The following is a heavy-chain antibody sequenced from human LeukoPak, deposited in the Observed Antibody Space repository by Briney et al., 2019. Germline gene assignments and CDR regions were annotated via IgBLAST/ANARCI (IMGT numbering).Heavy chain of an antibody. CDR2: IYYSGSA. CDR3: ARAVEMASFWSFDY. V-gene: IGHV4-59*01. CDR1: GGSISSYY. Sequence: SETPSLTCTVSGGSISSYYWSWIRQPPGKGLEWIGYIYYSGSANYNPSLKSRVTISVDTSKNQFSLKLSSVTAADTAVYYCARAVEMASFWSFDYWGQGTLVTVSS. J-gene: IGHJ4*02. D-gene: IGHD5-24*01.